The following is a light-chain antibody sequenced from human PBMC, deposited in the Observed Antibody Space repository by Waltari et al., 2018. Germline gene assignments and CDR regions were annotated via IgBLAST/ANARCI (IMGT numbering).Light chain of an antibody. CDR2: SAS. V-gene: IGKV1-39*01. J-gene: IGKJ5*01. Sequence: DIQMTQSPSSLSASVGDRVTITCRPSQSIRTYLNWYQQKPGKAPKLLIYSASTLQSGVASRFSGSGSGTDFTLTISSLQPEDFATYFCQQSYSAPPTFGQGTRLDIK. CDR1: QSIRTY. CDR3: QQSYSAPPT.